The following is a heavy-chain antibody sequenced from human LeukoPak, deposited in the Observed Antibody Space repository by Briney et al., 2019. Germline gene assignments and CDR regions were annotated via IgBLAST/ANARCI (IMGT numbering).Heavy chain of an antibody. Sequence: PGGSLRLSCAGSGFTFSDYAMNWVRQAPGKGLEWVSTISGSGGSTYYADSVKGRFTISRDNSNNTLSLQMNSLRAEDTAVYYCAKDGGGTIFGMVIILHYMDVWGKGTTVTVSS. V-gene: IGHV3-23*01. CDR3: AKDGGGTIFGMVIILHYMDV. CDR1: GFTFSDYA. CDR2: ISGSGGST. J-gene: IGHJ6*03. D-gene: IGHD3-3*01.